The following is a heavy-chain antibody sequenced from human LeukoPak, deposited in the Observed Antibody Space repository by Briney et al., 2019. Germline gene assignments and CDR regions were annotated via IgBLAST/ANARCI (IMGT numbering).Heavy chain of an antibody. CDR2: IYHSGST. J-gene: IGHJ4*02. V-gene: IGHV4-30-2*01. Sequence: NPSQTLSLTCAVSGGSISSGGYSWSWIRQPPGKGLEWIGYIYHSGSTYYNPSLKSRVTISVDTSKNQFSLKLSSVTAADTAVYYCARASTYYDYVWGSYRYSQNFDYWGQGTLVTVSS. CDR1: GGSISSGGYS. CDR3: ARASTYYDYVWGSYRYSQNFDY. D-gene: IGHD3-16*02.